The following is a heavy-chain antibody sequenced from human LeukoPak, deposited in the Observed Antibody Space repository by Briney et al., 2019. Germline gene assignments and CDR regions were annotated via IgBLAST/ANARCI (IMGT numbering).Heavy chain of an antibody. V-gene: IGHV3-48*04. CDR1: GFTFSSYN. CDR3: ARVTSGFDY. J-gene: IGHJ4*02. Sequence: PGGSLRLSGAGSGFTFSSYNMNWLRQAPGKGLEWVSSISSSSSTIYYADSVKGRFTISRDNAKNSLYLQMNSLRAEDTAVYYCARVTSGFDYWGQGALVTVSS. D-gene: IGHD6-19*01. CDR2: ISSSSSTI.